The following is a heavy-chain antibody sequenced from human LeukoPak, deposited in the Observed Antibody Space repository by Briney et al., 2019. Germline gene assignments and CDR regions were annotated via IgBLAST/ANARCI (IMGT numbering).Heavy chain of an antibody. D-gene: IGHD2-15*01. CDR1: GGTFSSYA. CDR2: IIPIFGTA. Sequence: SVKVSCKASGGTFSSYAISWVRQAPGQGLEWMRGIIPIFGTANYAQKFQGRVTITTDESTSTAYMELNSLRSEDTAVYYCARGYCSGGSCYSGTLYYMDVWGKGTTVTVSS. CDR3: ARGYCSGGSCYSGTLYYMDV. V-gene: IGHV1-69*05. J-gene: IGHJ6*03.